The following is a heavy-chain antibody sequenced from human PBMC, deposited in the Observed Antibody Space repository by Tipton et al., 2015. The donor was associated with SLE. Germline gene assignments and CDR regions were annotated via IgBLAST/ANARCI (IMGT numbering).Heavy chain of an antibody. CDR1: GGSISSYY. Sequence: TLSLTCTVSGGSISSYYWSWIRQPPGKGLEWIGYIYYSGSTNYNPSLKSRVTISVDTSKNQFSLKLSSVTAADTAVYYCARVARDRYFDLWGRGTLVTVSS. CDR3: ARVARDRYFDL. V-gene: IGHV4-59*01. J-gene: IGHJ2*01. CDR2: IYYSGST.